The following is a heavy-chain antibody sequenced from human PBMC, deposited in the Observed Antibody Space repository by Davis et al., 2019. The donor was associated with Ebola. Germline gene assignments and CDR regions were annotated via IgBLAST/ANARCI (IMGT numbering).Heavy chain of an antibody. CDR3: AKDRVGYYDFWSGPAPDDY. D-gene: IGHD3-3*01. V-gene: IGHV3-23*01. Sequence: GGSLRLSCAASGFTFSSYAMSWVRQAPGKGLEWVSAISGSGSSTYYADSVKGRFTISRDNSKNTLYLQMNSLRAEDTAVYYCAKDRVGYYDFWSGPAPDDYWGQGTLVTVSS. J-gene: IGHJ4*02. CDR1: GFTFSSYA. CDR2: ISGSGSST.